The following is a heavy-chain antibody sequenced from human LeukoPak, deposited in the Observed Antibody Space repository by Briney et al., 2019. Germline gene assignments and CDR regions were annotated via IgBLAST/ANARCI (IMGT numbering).Heavy chain of an antibody. CDR3: ARATYYYDSSGYSRPDY. CDR2: INPSGGST. Sequence: GASVKVSCKASGYTFTSYYMHWVRQAPGQGLEWMGIINPSGGSTSYAQKLQGRVTMTRDTSTSTVYMELSSLRSEDTAVYYCARATYYYDSSGYSRPDYWGQGTLVTVSS. V-gene: IGHV1-46*01. CDR1: GYTFTSYY. J-gene: IGHJ4*02. D-gene: IGHD3-22*01.